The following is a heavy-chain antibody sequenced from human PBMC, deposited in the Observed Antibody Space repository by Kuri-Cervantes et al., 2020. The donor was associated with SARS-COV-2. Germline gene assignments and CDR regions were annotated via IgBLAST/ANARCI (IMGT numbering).Heavy chain of an antibody. D-gene: IGHD3-3*01. CDR1: GGTFSSYA. CDR3: ARVRQNDFQAFDY. J-gene: IGHJ4*02. V-gene: IGHV1-2*02. Sequence: ASVKVSCKASGGTFSSYAISWVRQAPGQGLEWMGWINPNGGGTNYAQKFQGRVTMTRGTSITTAYMELSRLRFDDTAVYYCARVRQNDFQAFDYWGQGTLVTVSS. CDR2: INPNGGGT.